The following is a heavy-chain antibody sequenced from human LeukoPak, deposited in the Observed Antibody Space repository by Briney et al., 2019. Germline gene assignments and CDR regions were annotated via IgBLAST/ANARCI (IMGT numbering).Heavy chain of an antibody. CDR3: ARELPGGGAFDY. CDR1: GFTFSSYA. CDR2: ISYDGSNK. J-gene: IGHJ4*02. V-gene: IGHV3-30-3*01. D-gene: IGHD3-10*01. Sequence: PGRSLRLSCAASGFTFSSYAMHWVRQAPGKGLEWVAVISYDGSNKYYADSVKGRFTISRDNSKNTLYLQMNSLRAEDTAVYYCARELPGGGAFDYWGQGTLVTVSS.